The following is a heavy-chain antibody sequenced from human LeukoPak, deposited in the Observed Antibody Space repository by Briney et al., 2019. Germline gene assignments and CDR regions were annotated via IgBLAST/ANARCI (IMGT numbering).Heavy chain of an antibody. D-gene: IGHD6-19*01. CDR1: GVTFSNYW. CDR3: TRGSGGSKFDS. V-gene: IGHV3-7*02. CDR2: IKQDGSEK. Sequence: PGGSLRLSCVDSGVTFSNYWMSWVRQAPGKGLEWVANIKQDGSEKFYVDSVRGRFTISRDNAKNTLYLQMNSLRAEDTAVYYCTRGSGGSKFDSWGQGTPVTVSS. J-gene: IGHJ4*02.